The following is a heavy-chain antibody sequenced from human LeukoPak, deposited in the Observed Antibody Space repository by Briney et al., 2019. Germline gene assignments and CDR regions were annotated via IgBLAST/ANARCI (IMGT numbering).Heavy chain of an antibody. D-gene: IGHD4-11*01. Sequence: GGPLRLSCAASGFTFSSYWMSWVRQAPGKGLEWVANIKQDGSEKYYVDSVKGRFTISRDYAKNSLYLQMNSLRAEDTAVYYCARTLSNYYYYYMDVWGKGTTVTVSS. J-gene: IGHJ6*03. CDR2: IKQDGSEK. V-gene: IGHV3-7*01. CDR3: ARTLSNYYYYYMDV. CDR1: GFTFSSYW.